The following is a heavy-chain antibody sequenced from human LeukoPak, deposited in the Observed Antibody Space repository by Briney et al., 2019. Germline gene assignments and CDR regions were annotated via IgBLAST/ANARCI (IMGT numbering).Heavy chain of an antibody. V-gene: IGHV3-23*01. CDR2: IGSSGSTT. D-gene: IGHD6-19*01. CDR1: GFTFSNYG. CDR3: AKLGGGVTVTGLRYFDY. Sequence: GGSLRLSCAASGFTFSNYGLSWVRQAPGKGLEWVSGIGSSGSTTYYADSVKGRFTISRDNSKNTLYLQMNSLRAEDTAVYYCAKLGGGVTVTGLRYFDYWGHGTLVTVSS. J-gene: IGHJ4*01.